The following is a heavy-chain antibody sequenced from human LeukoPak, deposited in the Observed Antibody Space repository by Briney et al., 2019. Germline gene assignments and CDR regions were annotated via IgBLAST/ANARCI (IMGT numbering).Heavy chain of an antibody. J-gene: IGHJ4*02. Sequence: PGGSLRLSCAASGFTFSSYAMHWVRQAPGKGPEWVAVISYDGSNKYYADSVKGRFTISRDNSKNTLYLQMNSLRAEDTAVYYCARDGQLERTLDYWGQGTLVTVSS. CDR3: ARDGQLERTLDY. CDR1: GFTFSSYA. D-gene: IGHD1-1*01. V-gene: IGHV3-30-3*01. CDR2: ISYDGSNK.